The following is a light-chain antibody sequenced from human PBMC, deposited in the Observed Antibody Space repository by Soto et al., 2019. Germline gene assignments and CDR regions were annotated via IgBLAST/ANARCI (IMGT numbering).Light chain of an antibody. CDR3: QVWDSSSAHVV. CDR2: YDS. V-gene: IGLV3-21*04. Sequence: SYELTQPPSVSVAPGKTARITCGENNIGSTSVHWYQQKPGQAPVLVIYYDSDRPSGIPERFSGSKSGNTATLTISRVEAEDEADYYCQVWDSSSAHVVFGGGTQLTVL. CDR1: NIGSTS. J-gene: IGLJ2*01.